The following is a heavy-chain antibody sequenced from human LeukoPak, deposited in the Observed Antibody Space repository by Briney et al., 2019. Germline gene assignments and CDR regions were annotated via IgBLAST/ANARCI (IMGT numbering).Heavy chain of an antibody. CDR1: GFTVSGNY. D-gene: IGHD3-10*01. CDR2: IYSGGST. J-gene: IGHJ6*03. V-gene: IGHV3-66*02. CDR3: ARALHYGSGAYYYYYMDV. Sequence: GGSLRLSCAASGFTVSGNYMSWVRQAPGKGLEWVSVIYSGGSTYYVDSVKSRFTISRDNSKNTLYLQMNSLRTEDTAVYYCARALHYGSGAYYYYYMDVWGKGTTVTVSS.